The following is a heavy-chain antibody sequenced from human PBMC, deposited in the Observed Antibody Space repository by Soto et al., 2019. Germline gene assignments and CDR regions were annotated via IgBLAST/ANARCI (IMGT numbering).Heavy chain of an antibody. J-gene: IGHJ2*01. CDR1: GYTFTYRY. Sequence: QLQLVQSGAEVKKTGSSVKVSCKASGYTFTYRYLHWVRQAPGQALEWMGWITPFNGNTNYAQKFQDRVTITRDRSMSTAYMELSSLRSEDTAMYYCAISKDCSGGSCLPYFDLWGRGTLVTVSS. V-gene: IGHV1-45*02. D-gene: IGHD2-15*01. CDR3: AISKDCSGGSCLPYFDL. CDR2: ITPFNGNT.